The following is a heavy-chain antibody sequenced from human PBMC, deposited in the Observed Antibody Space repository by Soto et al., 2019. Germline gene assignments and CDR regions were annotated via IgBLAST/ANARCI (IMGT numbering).Heavy chain of an antibody. V-gene: IGHV3-30*18. J-gene: IGHJ6*02. CDR2: ISHDGSNK. Sequence: QLQLVESGGGVVQPGRSLRLSCVASGFTFSSYGMHWVRQAPGKGLEWLAAISHDGSNKYYADSVKGQFPISRDRSNNTLHLQMTSLRPEDTAIYYCAQDLRSHLYAYEVGTGGMDVWGQGTTVTVSS. CDR1: GFTFSSYG. D-gene: IGHD3-3*01. CDR3: AQDLRSHLYAYEVGTGGMDV.